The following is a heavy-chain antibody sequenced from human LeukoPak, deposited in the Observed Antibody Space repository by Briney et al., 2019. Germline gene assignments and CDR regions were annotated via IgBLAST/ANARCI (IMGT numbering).Heavy chain of an antibody. CDR2: ISGSGGST. V-gene: IGHV3-23*01. CDR3: VRKVVVAATGYYYGMDV. CDR1: GFTFSSYA. J-gene: IGHJ6*02. Sequence: GGSLRLSCAASGFTFSSYAMSWVRQAPGKGLEWVSAISGSGGSTYYADSVKGRFTISRDNAKNSLYLQMNSLRAEDTAVYYCVRKVVVAATGYYYGMDVWGQGTTVTVSS. D-gene: IGHD2-15*01.